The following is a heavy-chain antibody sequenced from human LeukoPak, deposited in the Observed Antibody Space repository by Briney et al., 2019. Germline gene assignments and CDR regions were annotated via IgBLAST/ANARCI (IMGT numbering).Heavy chain of an antibody. CDR2: IYPGDSNT. CDR1: GYSFISHW. D-gene: IGHD1-26*01. J-gene: IGHJ4*02. V-gene: IGHV5-51*01. CDR3: ARLGSYFDGDY. Sequence: GESLKISCRGSGYSFISHWIGWVRPMPGQGLEWMGIIYPGDSNTRYSPSFQGQVTISADKSISTAYLQWSSLKASDTAMYYCARLGSYFDGDYWGQGTLVTVSS.